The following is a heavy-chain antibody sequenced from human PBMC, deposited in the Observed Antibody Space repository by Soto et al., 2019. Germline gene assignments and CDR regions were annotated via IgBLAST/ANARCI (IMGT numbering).Heavy chain of an antibody. V-gene: IGHV4-59*01. Sequence: PSETLSLTCTVSGDSISTFYWSWIRQPPGKGLEWIGYIYYTGSTNYNPSLKSRVTMSVGTSKKQFSLKLSSVTAADTAVYYCARQRGNYFDYWGQGTLVTVSS. CDR3: ARQRGNYFDY. J-gene: IGHJ4*02. CDR1: GDSISTFY. D-gene: IGHD3-10*01. CDR2: IYYTGST.